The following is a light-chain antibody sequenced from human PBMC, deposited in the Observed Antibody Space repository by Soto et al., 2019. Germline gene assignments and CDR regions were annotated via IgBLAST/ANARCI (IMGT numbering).Light chain of an antibody. Sequence: QSALTQPASVSGSPGQSITISCTGTSSDVGGYNYVSWYQQHPGKAPKLLIYEVSNRPSGVSHRFSGSKSGNTASLTISGLQAEDEAVYYCSSYTSTSAYVFGGGTKLTVL. CDR3: SSYTSTSAYV. J-gene: IGLJ1*01. CDR1: SSDVGGYNY. V-gene: IGLV2-14*01. CDR2: EVS.